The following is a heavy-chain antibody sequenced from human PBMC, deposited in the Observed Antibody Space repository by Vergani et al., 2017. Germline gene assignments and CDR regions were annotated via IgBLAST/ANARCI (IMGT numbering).Heavy chain of an antibody. Sequence: QVQLQESGPGLVKPSQTLSLTCTVSGGSISSGSYYWSWIRQPAGKGLEWIGRIYTSGSTNYNPSLKSRVTISVDTSKNQFYLKLSSVTAADTAVYYCARDREQQLALYWFDPWGQGTLVTVSS. V-gene: IGHV4-61*02. CDR3: ARDREQQLALYWFDP. J-gene: IGHJ5*02. CDR2: IYTSGST. D-gene: IGHD6-13*01. CDR1: GGSISSGSYY.